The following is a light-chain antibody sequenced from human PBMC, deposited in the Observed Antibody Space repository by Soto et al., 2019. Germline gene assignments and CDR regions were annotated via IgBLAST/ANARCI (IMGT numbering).Light chain of an antibody. J-gene: IGKJ2*01. CDR3: QQYGRLPPYT. CDR2: GTS. V-gene: IGKV3-20*01. Sequence: EIVLTQSPGTLSLSPGESATLSCRASQSVSSSYLSWYQQKPGQAPRLLIHGTSDRATGIPDRFSGSGSGRDFPLTITSLEPEDFAVYYCQQYGRLPPYTLGQGTKLEI. CDR1: QSVSSSY.